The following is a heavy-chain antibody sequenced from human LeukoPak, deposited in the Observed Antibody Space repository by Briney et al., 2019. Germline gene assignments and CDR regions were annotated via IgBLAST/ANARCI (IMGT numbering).Heavy chain of an antibody. CDR2: INPYTGAA. CDR1: GYTFTENY. Sequence: AASVKVSCKASGYTFTENYIHWVRQAPGQGLEWMGLINPYTGAANYTQNFQGRVTMTRDTSVSTAYMHLSGLRSDDTAVYYCARGKGGYSPWGQGTPVTVSS. D-gene: IGHD3-22*01. CDR3: ARGKGGYSP. V-gene: IGHV1-2*02. J-gene: IGHJ4*02.